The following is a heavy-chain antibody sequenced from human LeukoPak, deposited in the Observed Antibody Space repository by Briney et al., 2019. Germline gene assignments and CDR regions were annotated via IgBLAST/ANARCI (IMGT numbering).Heavy chain of an antibody. D-gene: IGHD4-11*01. CDR1: GGSIRRSY. V-gene: IGHV4-4*09. J-gene: IGHJ5*02. CDR3: ARGGPTGALDDNWFDP. CDR2: FYLSGS. Sequence: SETLSLTCTVSGGSIRRSYWSWIRQPPGRGLEWIGYFYLSGSNYNPSLKSRVTMSLDTSKNQFSLRLSPVTAADTAVYYCARGGPTGALDDNWFDPWGQGTLVTVFS.